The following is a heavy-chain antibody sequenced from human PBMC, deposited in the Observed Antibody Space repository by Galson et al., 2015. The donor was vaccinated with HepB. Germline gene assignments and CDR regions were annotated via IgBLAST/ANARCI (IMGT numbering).Heavy chain of an antibody. CDR3: ARSRAVAGNFDY. J-gene: IGHJ4*02. CDR1: GFTFSSYD. D-gene: IGHD6-19*01. Sequence: SLRLSCAASGFTFSSYDMHWVRQATGKGLEWVSAIGTAGDTYYPGSVKGRFTISRENAKNSLYLQMDSLRAGDTAVYYCARSRAVAGNFDYWGQGTLVTVSS. V-gene: IGHV3-13*04. CDR2: IGTAGDT.